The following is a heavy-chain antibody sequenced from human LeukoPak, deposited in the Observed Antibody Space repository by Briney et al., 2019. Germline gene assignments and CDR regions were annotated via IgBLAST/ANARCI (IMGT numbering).Heavy chain of an antibody. CDR1: GDSMSSYY. V-gene: IGHV4-39*07. J-gene: IGHJ5*02. D-gene: IGHD3-3*01. Sequence: SETLSLTCTVSGDSMSSYYWSWIRQPPGKGLEWIGSIYYSGSTYYNPSLKSRVTISVDTSKNQFSLKLSSVTAADTAVYYCARAEKSGYLNNWFDPWGQGTLVTVSS. CDR2: IYYSGST. CDR3: ARAEKSGYLNNWFDP.